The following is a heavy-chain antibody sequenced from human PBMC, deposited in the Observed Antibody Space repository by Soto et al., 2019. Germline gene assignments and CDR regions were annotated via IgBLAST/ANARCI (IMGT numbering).Heavy chain of an antibody. CDR2: ISGFNGNT. J-gene: IGHJ4*02. D-gene: IGHD2-2*02. CDR3: ARGGGFLYPSDY. V-gene: IGHV1-18*01. CDR1: GYTFTDYG. Sequence: QVQVVQSGAEVKKPWASVKVSCKASGYTFTDYGIGWVRQAPGQGLEWMGWISGFNGNTKYAQKFQGRVTMTTDTSTTTVHMELRSLRSDDTAVYYCARGGGFLYPSDYWGQGTLVTVSS.